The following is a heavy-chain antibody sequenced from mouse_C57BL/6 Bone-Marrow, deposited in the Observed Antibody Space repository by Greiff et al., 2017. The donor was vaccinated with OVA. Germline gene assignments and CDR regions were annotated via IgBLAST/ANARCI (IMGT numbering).Heavy chain of an antibody. Sequence: VQLQESGAELARPGASVKLSCKASGYTFTSYGISWVKQRTGQGLEWIGEIYPRSGNTYYNEKFKGKATLTADKSSSTAYMELRSLTSEDSAVYFCARWSNDVRYAMDYWGQGTSVTVSS. J-gene: IGHJ4*01. CDR2: IYPRSGNT. D-gene: IGHD2-12*01. CDR3: ARWSNDVRYAMDY. CDR1: GYTFTSYG. V-gene: IGHV1-81*01.